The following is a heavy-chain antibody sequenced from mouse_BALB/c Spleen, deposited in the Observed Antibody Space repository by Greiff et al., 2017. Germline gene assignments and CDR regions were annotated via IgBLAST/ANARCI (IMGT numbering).Heavy chain of an antibody. J-gene: IGHJ3*01. CDR3: ARSPTYDGYSFAY. Sequence: QVQLQQSGAELAKPGASVKMSCKASGYTFTSYWMHWVKQRPGQGLEWIGYINPSTGYTEYNQKFKDKATLTADKSSSTAYMQLSSLTSEDSAVYYCARSPTYDGYSFAYWGQGTLVTVSA. CDR2: INPSTGYT. D-gene: IGHD2-3*01. V-gene: IGHV1-7*01. CDR1: GYTFTSYW.